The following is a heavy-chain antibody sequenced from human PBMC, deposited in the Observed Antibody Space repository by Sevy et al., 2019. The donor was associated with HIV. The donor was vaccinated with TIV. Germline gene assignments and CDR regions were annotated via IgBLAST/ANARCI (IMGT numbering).Heavy chain of an antibody. V-gene: IGHV3-23*01. D-gene: IGHD6-19*01. Sequence: GGSLRLSCAASGFTFSSYAMSWVRQAPGKGLEWVSAISGSGGSTYYAHSIKGRFTISRDNSKNTLYLQMNSLRAEDTAVYYCAKGLAVAGYYFDYWGQGTLVTVSS. CDR1: GFTFSSYA. CDR3: AKGLAVAGYYFDY. CDR2: ISGSGGST. J-gene: IGHJ4*02.